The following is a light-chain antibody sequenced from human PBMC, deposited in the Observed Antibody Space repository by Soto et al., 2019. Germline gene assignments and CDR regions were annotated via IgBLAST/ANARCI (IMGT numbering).Light chain of an antibody. CDR2: GAS. Sequence: EIVLTQSPGTLSLSPGERVTLSCRASQRVSSSYLAWYRQKPGQAPRLLIYGASTRATGIPDRVSGSGSGTDFNLTISRLEPEDFAVYYCQQYGSSPCTCGQGTKLEIK. CDR3: QQYGSSPCT. J-gene: IGKJ2*02. CDR1: QRVSSSY. V-gene: IGKV3-20*01.